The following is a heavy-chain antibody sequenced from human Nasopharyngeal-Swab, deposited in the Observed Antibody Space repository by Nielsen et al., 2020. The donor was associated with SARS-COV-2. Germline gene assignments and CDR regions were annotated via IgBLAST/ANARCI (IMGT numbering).Heavy chain of an antibody. CDR1: GFSFRDSA. CDR3: ARDPPFSGWTLES. CDR2: IWYDGSEK. Sequence: GESLKISCAASGFSFRDSAMHWVRRAPGKGLEWVAVIWYDGSEKYYVDSVKGRFTISRDNSKNTLYLHMNSLRAEDTAVYYCARDPPFSGWTLESWGQGTLVTVSS. J-gene: IGHJ4*02. V-gene: IGHV3-33*01. D-gene: IGHD6-25*01.